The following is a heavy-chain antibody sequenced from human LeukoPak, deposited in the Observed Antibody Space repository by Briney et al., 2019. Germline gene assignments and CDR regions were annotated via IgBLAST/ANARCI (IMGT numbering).Heavy chain of an antibody. J-gene: IGHJ4*02. CDR3: ARARYCSSTSCYPTPYYFDY. CDR1: GGSISSYY. D-gene: IGHD2-2*01. CDR2: IYYSGST. Sequence: SETLSLTCTVSGGSISSYYWSWTRQPPGRGLEWIGYIYYSGSTNYNPSLKSRVTISLDTSKNQFSLKLSSVTAADTAVYYCARARYCSSTSCYPTPYYFDYWGQGTLVTVSS. V-gene: IGHV4-59*01.